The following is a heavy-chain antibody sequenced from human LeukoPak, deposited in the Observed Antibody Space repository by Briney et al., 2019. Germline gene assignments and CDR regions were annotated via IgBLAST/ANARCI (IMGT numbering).Heavy chain of an antibody. V-gene: IGHV5-51*01. CDR2: FYPGDSDT. Sequence: GESLKISCKGSGYSFTSYWIGGGRELPGKGLGGMGIFYPGDSDTRYSPSFQAQVTFSADRSIRPAYLQWSSLKASDAAMYYCARHPDGNFIDYWGQGTLVTVSS. CDR3: ARHPDGNFIDY. CDR1: GYSFTSYW. D-gene: IGHD1-14*01. J-gene: IGHJ4*02.